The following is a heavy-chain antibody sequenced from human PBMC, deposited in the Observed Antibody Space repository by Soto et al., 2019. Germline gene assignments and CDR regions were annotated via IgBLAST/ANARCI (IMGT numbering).Heavy chain of an antibody. J-gene: IGHJ6*02. D-gene: IGHD6-19*01. CDR1: GFTFSSYA. Sequence: PGGSLRLSCAASGFTFSSYAMSWGRQAPGKGLEWVAAISDSGGSTYYADSVKGRFTISRDDSKNTLYLQMNSLRAEDTAVYYCAKDLEWMEYYYYYYGMDVWGQGTTVTVSS. CDR2: ISDSGGST. V-gene: IGHV3-23*01. CDR3: AKDLEWMEYYYYYYGMDV.